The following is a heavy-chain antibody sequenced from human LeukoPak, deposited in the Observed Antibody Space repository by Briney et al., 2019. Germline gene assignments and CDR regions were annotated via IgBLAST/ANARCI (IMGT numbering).Heavy chain of an antibody. Sequence: ASVKVSCKASGGTFSSYAISWVRQAPGQGLEWMGRIIPILGIANYAQKFQGRVTITADKSTSTAYMELSSLRSEDTAVYYCARGWEYSNPFDYWGQGTLVTVSS. CDR3: ARGWEYSNPFDY. V-gene: IGHV1-69*04. J-gene: IGHJ4*02. D-gene: IGHD5-18*01. CDR1: GGTFSSYA. CDR2: IIPILGIA.